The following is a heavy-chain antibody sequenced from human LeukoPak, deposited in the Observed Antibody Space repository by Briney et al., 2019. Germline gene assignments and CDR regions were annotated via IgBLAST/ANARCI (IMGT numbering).Heavy chain of an antibody. D-gene: IGHD6-13*01. J-gene: IGHJ4*02. CDR2: ITTSTTTI. V-gene: IGHV3-48*02. CDR1: GFALSSYD. Sequence: GGSLRLSCAASGFALSSYDMNWVRQTPGKGLEWVSLITTSTTTIEYADSVKGRFTISRDNARNSLYLEMNSLRHEDTAVYYCARQGPAGHLDHWGQGTLVTVSS. CDR3: ARQGPAGHLDH.